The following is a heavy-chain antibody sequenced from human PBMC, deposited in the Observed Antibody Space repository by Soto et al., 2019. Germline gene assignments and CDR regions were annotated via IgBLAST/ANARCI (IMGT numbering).Heavy chain of an antibody. V-gene: IGHV3-33*01. CDR3: ARDLGSGWTRFDY. Sequence: GGSLRLSCAASGFTFSSYGMHWVRQAPGKGLEWVAVIWYDGSNKYYADSVKGRFTISRDNSKNTLYLQMNSLRAEDTAVYYCARDLGSGWTRFDYWGQGTLVTVSS. CDR1: GFTFSSYG. CDR2: IWYDGSNK. J-gene: IGHJ4*02. D-gene: IGHD6-19*01.